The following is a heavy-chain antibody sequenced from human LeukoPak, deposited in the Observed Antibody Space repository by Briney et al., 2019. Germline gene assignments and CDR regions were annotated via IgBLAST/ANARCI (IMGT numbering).Heavy chain of an antibody. CDR2: MSYRGST. D-gene: IGHD3-10*01. CDR3: ASSMVRGVIDY. CDR1: GGSISSYS. Sequence: SETLSLTCAVSGGSISSYSWNWIRQPPGRGLEWIGYMSYRGSTNFNPSLRSRVTISVDTSKNQFSLKLSSVTAADTAVYYCASSMVRGVIDYWGQGTLVTVSS. V-gene: IGHV4-59*12. J-gene: IGHJ4*02.